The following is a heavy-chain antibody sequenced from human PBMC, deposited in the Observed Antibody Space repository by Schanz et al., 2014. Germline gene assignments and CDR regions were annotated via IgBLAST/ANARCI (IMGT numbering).Heavy chain of an antibody. D-gene: IGHD3-10*01. V-gene: IGHV3-48*04. Sequence: DVHLLESGGGLVQPGGSLRLSCAASGITFSSHSFSWVRQAPGKGLEWISYITYNGGTIYYADSVKGRFTISRDSAENSLYLQMNSLRAEDTAVYYCARIGGSVFDYWAQGTLVTVSS. CDR2: ITYNGGTI. CDR1: GITFSSHS. CDR3: ARIGGSVFDY. J-gene: IGHJ4*02.